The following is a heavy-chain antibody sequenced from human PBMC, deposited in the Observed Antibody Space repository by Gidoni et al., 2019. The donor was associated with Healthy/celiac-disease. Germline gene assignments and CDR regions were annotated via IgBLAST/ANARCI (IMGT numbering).Heavy chain of an antibody. J-gene: IGHJ5*02. D-gene: IGHD2-21*02. Sequence: QVQLVQSGAEVKKPGSSVKVSCKASGGTFSSYAITWVRKAPGQGLEWMGGIIPIFGTANYAQKFQGRATITADESTSTAYMELSSLRSEDTAVYYCARDGAPHECGGDCSWGQGTLVTVSS. CDR2: IIPIFGTA. V-gene: IGHV1-69*01. CDR3: ARDGAPHECGGDCS. CDR1: GGTFSSYA.